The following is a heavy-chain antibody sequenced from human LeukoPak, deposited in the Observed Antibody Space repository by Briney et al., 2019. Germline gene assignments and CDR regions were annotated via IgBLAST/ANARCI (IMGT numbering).Heavy chain of an antibody. CDR3: ARVGGSFEFDY. V-gene: IGHV4-59*01. J-gene: IGHJ4*02. CDR1: GGSISSYY. D-gene: IGHD1-26*01. Sequence: SETLSLTCTVSGGSISSYYWSWIRQPPGKGLEWIGYIYYSGSTNYNPSLKSRVTISVDTSKNQFSLKLSSVTAADTAVYYCARVGGSFEFDYWGQGTLVTVSS. CDR2: IYYSGST.